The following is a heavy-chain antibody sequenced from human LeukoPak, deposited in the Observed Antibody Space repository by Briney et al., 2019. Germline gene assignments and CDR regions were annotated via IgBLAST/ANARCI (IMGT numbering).Heavy chain of an antibody. CDR2: ISPGDSDT. V-gene: IGHV5-51*01. CDR3: ARRGYELRGLTRGAHDGLDI. Sequence: PGESLKISFQGSGYNFITYWIGWVRPMPGKGPEWMGIISPGDSDTRYSPSFQGQVTISVDKSITTAYLQWTSLKASDTAIYYCARRGYELRGLTRGAHDGLDIWGQGTMVTVSS. D-gene: IGHD3-10*01. CDR1: GYNFITYW. J-gene: IGHJ3*02.